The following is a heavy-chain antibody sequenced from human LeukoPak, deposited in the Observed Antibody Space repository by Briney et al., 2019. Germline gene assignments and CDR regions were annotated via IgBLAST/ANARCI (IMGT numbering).Heavy chain of an antibody. CDR2: IYYSGST. J-gene: IGHJ4*02. D-gene: IGHD7-27*01. CDR1: GGSISSSSYY. CDR3: ASPILTGAAYDFDY. V-gene: IGHV4-39*01. Sequence: SETLSLTCTVCGGSISSSSYYWGWIRQTPGKGLEWIGSIYYSGSTYYNPSLKSRVTISVDTSKNQFSLKLSSVTAADTAVYYCASPILTGAAYDFDYWGQGTLVTVSS.